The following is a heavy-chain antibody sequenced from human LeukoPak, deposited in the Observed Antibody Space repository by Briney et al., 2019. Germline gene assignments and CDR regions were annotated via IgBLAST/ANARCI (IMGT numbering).Heavy chain of an antibody. CDR1: GFSFSGHW. CDR2: ISPTGSTA. V-gene: IGHV3-74*01. CDR3: ARGPNSNWSGLDF. J-gene: IGHJ4*02. Sequence: GGSLRLSCTASGFSFSGHWMHWARQLPGKGLVWVSRISPTGSTASYADSVKGRFTVSRDNAKNTLYLHVNNLRAEDTAVYYCARGPNSNWSGLDFWGQGTLLTVSS. D-gene: IGHD6-6*01.